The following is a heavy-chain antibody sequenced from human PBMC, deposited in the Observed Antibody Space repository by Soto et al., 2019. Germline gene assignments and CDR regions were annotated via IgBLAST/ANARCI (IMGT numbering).Heavy chain of an antibody. V-gene: IGHV1-18*01. CDR1: GYTFTNYG. CDR2: ISAYNGNT. J-gene: IGHJ4*02. CDR3: ATAQSEY. Sequence: QVQLVQSGAEVKKPGASVKVSCKASGYTFTNYGISWVRQAPGQGLEWMGWISAYNGNTNYAQKVQDRVTTTTDTSTNPDNMEPRSLRSDVAAVYYCATAQSEYWVQETLVTVSP.